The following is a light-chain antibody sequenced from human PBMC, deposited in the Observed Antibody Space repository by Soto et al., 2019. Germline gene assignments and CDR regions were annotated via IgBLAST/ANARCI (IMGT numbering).Light chain of an antibody. CDR2: DVT. CDR1: SSDIGGYNY. V-gene: IGLV2-14*01. CDR3: SSYTSSSTRV. Sequence: QSALTQPASVSGSPGQSITISCTGTSSDIGGYNYVSWYQQYPGKAPKLLIFDVTTRPSDISYRFSGSKSGNTASLTISGLQAEDEADYYCSSYTSSSTRVLGGGTKLTVL. J-gene: IGLJ3*02.